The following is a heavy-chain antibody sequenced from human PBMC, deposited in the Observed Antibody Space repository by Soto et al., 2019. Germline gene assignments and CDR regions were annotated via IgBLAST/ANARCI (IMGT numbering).Heavy chain of an antibody. V-gene: IGHV1-18*01. J-gene: IGHJ3*02. Sequence: QVQLVQSGAEVKKPGASVKFSCKASGYTFTSYGISWVRQAPGQGLEWMGWISAYNGNTNYAQKLQGRVTMTTDTTTSTAYMELRSLRSDATAVYYCARDDNCSGGSCYYSAFDIWGQGTMVTVSS. CDR2: ISAYNGNT. CDR1: GYTFTSYG. D-gene: IGHD2-15*01. CDR3: ARDDNCSGGSCYYSAFDI.